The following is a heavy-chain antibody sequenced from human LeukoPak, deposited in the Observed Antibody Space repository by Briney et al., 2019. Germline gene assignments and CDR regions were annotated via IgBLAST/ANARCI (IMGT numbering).Heavy chain of an antibody. Sequence: GGSLRLSCVTSGFTFSSYGMHWVRQLPGKGLEWVAVISYDAESNYHVDSVKGRFTISRDNAKNTLYLQMNSLTAEDTAVYYCARGPPWYFDLWGRGTLVTVSS. J-gene: IGHJ2*01. CDR2: ISYDAESN. V-gene: IGHV3-30*03. D-gene: IGHD6-25*01. CDR1: GFTFSSYG. CDR3: ARGPPWYFDL.